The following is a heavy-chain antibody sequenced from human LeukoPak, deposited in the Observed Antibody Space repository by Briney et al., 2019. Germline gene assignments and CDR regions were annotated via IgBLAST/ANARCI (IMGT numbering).Heavy chain of an antibody. CDR2: INHSGST. CDR1: GGSFSGYY. V-gene: IGHV4-34*01. J-gene: IGHJ4*02. Sequence: PSETLSLTCAVYGGSFSGYYWSGIRQPPGKGLEWIGEINHSGSTNYNPSLKSRVTISVDTSKNQFSLKLSSVTAADTAVYYCARGTAAAGKTKFDYWGQGTLVSVSS. CDR3: ARGTAAAGKTKFDY. D-gene: IGHD6-13*01.